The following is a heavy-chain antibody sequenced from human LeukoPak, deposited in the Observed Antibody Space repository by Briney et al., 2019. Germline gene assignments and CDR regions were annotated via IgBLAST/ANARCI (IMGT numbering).Heavy chain of an antibody. Sequence: PSETLSLTCTVSRGSISSSSYSWGWIRQPPGKGLEWIGSIYYSGSTYLNPSLKSRVTISVDTSKNQFSLKLSSVTAADTDVYYCARHLSKYYFYYCGQGTLVTVSS. J-gene: IGHJ4*02. CDR3: ARHLSKYYFYY. CDR1: RGSISSSSYS. D-gene: IGHD5/OR15-5a*01. V-gene: IGHV4-39*01. CDR2: IYYSGST.